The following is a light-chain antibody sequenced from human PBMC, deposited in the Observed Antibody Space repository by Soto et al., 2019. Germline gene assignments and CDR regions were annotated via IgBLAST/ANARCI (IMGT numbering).Light chain of an antibody. Sequence: EIVMTQSPATLSVSPGERATLSCRASQSVSNNLAWYQLKPGQAPRLLIYGASTGPTGIPARFSGSGSGTEFTLTISSLQSEDFAVYYCQQYNSRPWTFGQGTKVEV. CDR3: QQYNSRPWT. J-gene: IGKJ1*01. CDR1: QSVSNN. CDR2: GAS. V-gene: IGKV3-15*01.